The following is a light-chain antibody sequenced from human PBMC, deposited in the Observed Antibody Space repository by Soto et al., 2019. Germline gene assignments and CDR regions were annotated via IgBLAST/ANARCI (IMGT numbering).Light chain of an antibody. Sequence: EIVMTQSPATLSVSPGEKVTLSCRASQSVSNNLARYQQKPGQAPSLLMYGVSTRATGIPARFSGSGSGTEFTLTISSLQSEDFAVYYCQQYNRWPPWTFGQGTKVEIK. CDR1: QSVSNN. J-gene: IGKJ1*01. CDR3: QQYNRWPPWT. V-gene: IGKV3-15*01. CDR2: GVS.